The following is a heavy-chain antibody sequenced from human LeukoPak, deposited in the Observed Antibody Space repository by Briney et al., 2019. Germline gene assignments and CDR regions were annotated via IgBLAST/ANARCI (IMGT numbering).Heavy chain of an antibody. D-gene: IGHD2/OR15-2a*01. Sequence: PGGSLGLSCAASGFTFSSYWMHWVRQAPGKGLVWVSRINSDGSTTSYADSVKGRFTMSRDNAKNTLYLQMNSLRAEDMAVYYCARGNYYGMDVWGQGTTVTVYS. CDR1: GFTFSSYW. CDR2: INSDGSTT. CDR3: ARGNYYGMDV. J-gene: IGHJ6*02. V-gene: IGHV3-74*01.